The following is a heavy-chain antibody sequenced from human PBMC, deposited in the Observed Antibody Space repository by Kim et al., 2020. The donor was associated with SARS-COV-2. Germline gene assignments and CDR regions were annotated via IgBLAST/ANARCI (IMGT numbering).Heavy chain of an antibody. CDR1: GGSISSYY. CDR2: INYSGST. CDR3: VRDRFGGWKLLGEGDAFDI. V-gene: IGHV4-59*13. D-gene: IGHD1-26*01. J-gene: IGHJ3*02. Sequence: SETLSLTCTVSGGSISSYYLSWIRQPPGKGLEWIWYINYSGSTNNNPSLKRRVTISVDTSKNQFSLKLSSVAAAATAVYYCVRDRFGGWKLLGEGDAFDIWGQGKMSTVSS.